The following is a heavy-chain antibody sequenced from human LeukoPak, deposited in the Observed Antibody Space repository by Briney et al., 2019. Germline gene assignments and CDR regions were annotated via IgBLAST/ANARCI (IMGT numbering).Heavy chain of an antibody. CDR3: ARRMPAGTVDN. CDR2: IYYSGST. J-gene: IGHJ4*02. V-gene: IGHV4-59*01. D-gene: IGHD6-19*01. Sequence: SETLSLTCTVSGGSISSYYWSWVRQPPGKGLEWIGYIYYSGSTNYNPSLKSRVTISIDTSKNQFSLKLSSVTAADTAVYYCARRMPAGTVDNWGQGTLVTVSS. CDR1: GGSISSYY.